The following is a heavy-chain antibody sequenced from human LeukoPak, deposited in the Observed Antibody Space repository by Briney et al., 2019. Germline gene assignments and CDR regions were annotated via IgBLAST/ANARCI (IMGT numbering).Heavy chain of an antibody. D-gene: IGHD2-2*01. J-gene: IGHJ5*02. Sequence: ASVKVSCKASGYTFTGYYMHWVRQAPGQGLEWMGWINPNSGGTNYAQKFQGRVTMTRDTSISTAYMELSRLRSDDTAVYYCAREGGGYCSSTSCGNWFDPWGQGTLVTVSS. CDR2: INPNSGGT. CDR3: AREGGGYCSSTSCGNWFDP. V-gene: IGHV1-2*02. CDR1: GYTFTGYY.